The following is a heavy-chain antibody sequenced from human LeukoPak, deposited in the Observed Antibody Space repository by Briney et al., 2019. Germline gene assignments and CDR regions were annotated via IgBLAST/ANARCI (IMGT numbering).Heavy chain of an antibody. V-gene: IGHV3-23*01. CDR2: ISGSGGST. J-gene: IGHJ4*02. Sequence: GGSLRLSCAASGFTFSSYAMSWVPQAPGKGLEWVSAISGSGGSTYYPDSVKGRFTISRDNSKNTLYLQMNSLRAEDTAVYYCAKALTMVRGVIPPYDYWGQGTLVTVSS. CDR3: AKALTMVRGVIPPYDY. CDR1: GFTFSSYA. D-gene: IGHD3-10*01.